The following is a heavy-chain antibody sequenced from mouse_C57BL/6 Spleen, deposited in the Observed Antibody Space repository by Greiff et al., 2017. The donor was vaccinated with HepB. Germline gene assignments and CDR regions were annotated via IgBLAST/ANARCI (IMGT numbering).Heavy chain of an antibody. CDR3: ATYGSSYSYAMDY. V-gene: IGHV1-52*01. CDR2: IDPSDSET. J-gene: IGHJ4*01. Sequence: QVQLQQPGAEPVRPGSSVKLSCKASGYTFTSYWMHWVKQRPIQGLEWIGNIDPSDSETHYNQKFKDKATLTVDKSSSTAYMQLSSLTSEDSAVYYCATYGSSYSYAMDYWGQGTSVTVSS. CDR1: GYTFTSYW. D-gene: IGHD1-1*01.